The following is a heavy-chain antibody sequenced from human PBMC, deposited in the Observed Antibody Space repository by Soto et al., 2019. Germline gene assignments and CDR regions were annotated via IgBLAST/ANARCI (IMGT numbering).Heavy chain of an antibody. CDR3: ARNVPVTALGY. J-gene: IGHJ4*02. D-gene: IGHD4-17*01. V-gene: IGHV3-66*01. Sequence: EVRLVESGEGLVQPGGSLRLSCAASGVTVGNNYMSWVRQAPGKGLAWVSVTYSGGDRRYADSVKGRFTMSRDSTKNTVYLQMDSLRAEDTAVYFCARNVPVTALGYWSQGSLVTVSS. CDR1: GVTVGNNY. CDR2: TYSGGDR.